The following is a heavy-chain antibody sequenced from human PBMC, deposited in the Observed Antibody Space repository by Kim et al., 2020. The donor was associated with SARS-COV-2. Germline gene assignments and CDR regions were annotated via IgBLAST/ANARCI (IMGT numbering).Heavy chain of an antibody. V-gene: IGHV4-59*01. D-gene: IGHD3-10*01. Sequence: SETLSLTCTVSGGSISSYYWSWIRQPPGKGLEWIGYIYYSRSTNYNPSLKSRVTISVDTSKNQFSLKLSSVTAADTAVYYCARGPQRIGSGSYPGNYYYYGMDVWGQGTTVTVSS. CDR2: IYYSRST. J-gene: IGHJ6*02. CDR1: GGSISSYY. CDR3: ARGPQRIGSGSYPGNYYYYGMDV.